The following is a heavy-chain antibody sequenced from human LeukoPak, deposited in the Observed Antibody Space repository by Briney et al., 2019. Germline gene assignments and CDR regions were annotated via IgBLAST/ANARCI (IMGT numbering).Heavy chain of an antibody. Sequence: GGSLRLSCAASGFTFSSYSMNWVRQAPGKGLEWVSSISSSSSYIYYADSVKGRFTISRDNAKNSLYLQMNSLRAEDTAVYYCAKGGSGYGFDYWGQGTLVTVSS. D-gene: IGHD5-12*01. CDR2: ISSSSSYI. CDR3: AKGGSGYGFDY. CDR1: GFTFSSYS. V-gene: IGHV3-21*01. J-gene: IGHJ4*02.